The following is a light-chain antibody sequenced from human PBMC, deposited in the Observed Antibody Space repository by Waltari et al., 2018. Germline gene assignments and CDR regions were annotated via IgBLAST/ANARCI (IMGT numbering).Light chain of an antibody. CDR3: AAWDDSLSGWV. CDR2: RNN. CDR1: SPTIGDNY. Sequence: QSVLTQLPSASGTPGQGVTISCSGSSPTIGDNYVYWYQQFPGTSPKLLIHRNNQRPSGVPDRFSGSKSGTSAFLVISGLRSEDEADYHCAAWDDSLSGWVFGGGTKVTVL. V-gene: IGLV1-47*01. J-gene: IGLJ3*02.